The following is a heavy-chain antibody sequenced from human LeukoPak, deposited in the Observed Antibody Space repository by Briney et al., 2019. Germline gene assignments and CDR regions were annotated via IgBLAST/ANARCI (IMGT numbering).Heavy chain of an antibody. CDR2: IYYSGST. CDR1: GFTVSSNY. V-gene: IGHV4-59*02. Sequence: PGGSLRLSCAASGFTVSSNYMSWVRQAPGKGLEWIGYIYYSGSTNYNPSLKSRVTISVDTSKNQFSLKLSSVTAADTAVYYCARGGRKAAAEDPWGQGTLVTVSS. CDR3: ARGGRKAAAEDP. D-gene: IGHD6-13*01. J-gene: IGHJ5*02.